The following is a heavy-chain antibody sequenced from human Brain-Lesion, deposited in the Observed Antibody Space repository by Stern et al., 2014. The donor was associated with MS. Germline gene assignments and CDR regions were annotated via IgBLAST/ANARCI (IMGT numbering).Heavy chain of an antibody. CDR1: GGSVSSTSYA. CDR3: AGEEDIRYCSGGSCTGNWFDP. V-gene: IGHV4-39*01. J-gene: IGHJ5*02. CDR2: IYYSGNT. D-gene: IGHD2-15*01. Sequence: VQLEESGPGLVKPSETLSLTCTVAGGSVSSTSYAWAWIRQPPGKGLEWIGTIYYSGNTYYSPSLKSRLTISLETSKNQFSLQRGSGTAADTAVYYCAGEEDIRYCSGGSCTGNWFDPWGQGTLVTVSS.